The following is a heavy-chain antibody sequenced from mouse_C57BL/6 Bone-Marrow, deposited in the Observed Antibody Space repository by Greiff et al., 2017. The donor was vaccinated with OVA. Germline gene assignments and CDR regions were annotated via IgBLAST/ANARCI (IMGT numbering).Heavy chain of an antibody. CDR3: AINYGGWYYFDY. CDR2: IDPSDSYT. Sequence: VQLQQSGAELVMPGASVKLSCKASGYTFTSYWMHWVKQRPGQGLEWIGEIDPSDSYTNYNQKFKGKSTLTVDKSSSTAYMPLSSLTSEDSAVYYCAINYGGWYYFDYWGQGTTLTVSS. D-gene: IGHD1-1*01. J-gene: IGHJ2*01. V-gene: IGHV1-69*01. CDR1: GYTFTSYW.